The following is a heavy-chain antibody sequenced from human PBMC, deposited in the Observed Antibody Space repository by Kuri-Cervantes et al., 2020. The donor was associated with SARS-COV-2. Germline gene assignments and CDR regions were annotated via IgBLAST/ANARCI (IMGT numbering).Heavy chain of an antibody. J-gene: IGHJ4*02. CDR3: TRGMTVDSYFDY. CDR2: ISGSGGST. Sequence: GGSLRLSCAASGFTFSSYAMSWVRQAPGKGLEWVSAISGSGGSTYYADSVKGRFTISRDDSKTIAYLQMHSLKTEDTAVYYCTRGMTVDSYFDYWGQGTPVTDSS. D-gene: IGHD2-15*01. CDR1: GFTFSSYA. V-gene: IGHV3-23*01.